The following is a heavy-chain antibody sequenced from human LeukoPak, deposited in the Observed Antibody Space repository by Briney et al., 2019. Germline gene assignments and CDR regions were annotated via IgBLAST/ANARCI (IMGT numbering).Heavy chain of an antibody. V-gene: IGHV3-23*01. Sequence: GGSLRLSCAASGFTFRNYAMTWVRQAPGKGLEWVSVIGTPDGNTHYADSVRGRFTISRDNAKNSLYLQMNSLRDEDTAVYYCASSGSYRFDYWGQGTLVTVSS. CDR3: ASSGSYRFDY. J-gene: IGHJ4*02. CDR1: GFTFRNYA. D-gene: IGHD1-26*01. CDR2: IGTPDGNT.